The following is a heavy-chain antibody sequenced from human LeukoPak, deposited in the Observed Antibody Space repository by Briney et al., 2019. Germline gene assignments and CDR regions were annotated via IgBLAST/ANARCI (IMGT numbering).Heavy chain of an antibody. J-gene: IGHJ5*02. V-gene: IGHV3-13*01. CDR2: IGTAGDT. CDR1: GFTFSSYD. Sequence: GGSLRLSCAASGFTFSSYDMHWVRQARGKGLEWVSAIGTAGDTYYPGSVKGRFTISRENAKNSLYLQMNSLRAGDTAVYYCARGNRYYDFWSGRSFNWFDPWGQGTLVTVSS. CDR3: ARGNRYYDFWSGRSFNWFDP. D-gene: IGHD3-3*01.